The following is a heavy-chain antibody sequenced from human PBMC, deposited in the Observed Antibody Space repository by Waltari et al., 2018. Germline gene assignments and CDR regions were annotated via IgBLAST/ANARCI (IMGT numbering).Heavy chain of an antibody. V-gene: IGHV1-24*01. Sequence: QVQLVQSGAEVKKPGASVKVSCKVSGYTLTELSMHWVRQAPGKGLEWMGGLDPEDGETINAQKSQGRVTMTEEQSTDPAYMELSSLRSEDTAVYYCATMVWGGVAGSTAWNVWGKGTTVTVSS. CDR3: ATMVWGGVAGSTAWNV. D-gene: IGHD6-19*01. CDR2: LDPEDGET. CDR1: GYTLTELS. J-gene: IGHJ6*04.